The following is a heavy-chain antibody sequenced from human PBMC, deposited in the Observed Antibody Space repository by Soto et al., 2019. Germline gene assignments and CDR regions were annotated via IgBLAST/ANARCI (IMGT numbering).Heavy chain of an antibody. CDR3: ARAISGYVT. CDR1: GITYTTYA. V-gene: IGHV1-3*04. Sequence: QVQLVQSGAEVKKPGASVKVSCKASGITYTTYAIHWVRQAPGQGLEWMGWINTGNGNTRYSQRFQGRVTLTTDTSASEAYMDLSSLTSEDPAVYYCARAISGYVTWGQGTLITVSS. J-gene: IGHJ5*02. CDR2: INTGNGNT. D-gene: IGHD5-12*01.